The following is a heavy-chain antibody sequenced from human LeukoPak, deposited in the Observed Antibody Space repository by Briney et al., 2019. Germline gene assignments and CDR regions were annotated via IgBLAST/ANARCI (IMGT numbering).Heavy chain of an antibody. V-gene: IGHV1-2*02. CDR3: ARDPGGATHDAFDI. J-gene: IGHJ3*02. D-gene: IGHD1-26*01. CDR2: INPNSGGT. CDR1: GYTFTGYY. Sequence: ASVKVSCKASGYTFTGYYMHWVRQAPGQGLEWMGWINPNSGGTNYAQKFQGRVTMTRDTSIGTAYMELSRLRSDDTAVYYCARDPGGATHDAFDIWGQGTMVTVSS.